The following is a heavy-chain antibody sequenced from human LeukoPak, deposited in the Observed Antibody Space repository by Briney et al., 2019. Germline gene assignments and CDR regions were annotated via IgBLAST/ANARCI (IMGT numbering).Heavy chain of an antibody. CDR1: GYSFTGYW. J-gene: IGHJ6*04. D-gene: IGHD3-9*01. Sequence: GESLKISCKGSGYSFTGYWIGWVRQMPGKGLEWMGIIYPGDSDTRYSPSFQGQVTISADKSISTAYLQWSSLKASDTAMYYCARHPSYYDILTGYHYYYGMDVWGKGTTVTVSS. CDR2: IYPGDSDT. V-gene: IGHV5-51*01. CDR3: ARHPSYYDILTGYHYYYGMDV.